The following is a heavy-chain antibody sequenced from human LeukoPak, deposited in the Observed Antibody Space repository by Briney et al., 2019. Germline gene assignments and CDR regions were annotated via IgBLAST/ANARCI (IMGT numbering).Heavy chain of an antibody. CDR1: GGTFSSYA. CDR2: IIPIFGTA. Sequence: SVKVSSKASGGTFSSYAISWVRQAPGQGLEWMGGIIPIFGTANYAQKFQGRVTITADESTSTAYMELSSLRSEETAVYYCARALFYDFWSGPSEVYYYYMDVWGKGTTVTVSS. J-gene: IGHJ6*03. D-gene: IGHD3-3*01. V-gene: IGHV1-69*13. CDR3: ARALFYDFWSGPSEVYYYYMDV.